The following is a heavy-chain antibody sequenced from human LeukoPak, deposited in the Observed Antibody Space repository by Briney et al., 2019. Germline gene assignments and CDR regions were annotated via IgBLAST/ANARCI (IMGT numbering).Heavy chain of an antibody. D-gene: IGHD2-15*01. CDR3: ARDLGYCSGRACYSVFDY. J-gene: IGHJ4*02. Sequence: PGGSLRLSCAASGFTFSSYAMSWVRQAPGKGPEWVAHIKEDGSEKYYVDSVKGRFTMFRDNAKNSLYLQMNSLRAEDTALYYCARDLGYCSGRACYSVFDYWGQGTLVTVAS. CDR2: IKEDGSEK. V-gene: IGHV3-7*01. CDR1: GFTFSSYA.